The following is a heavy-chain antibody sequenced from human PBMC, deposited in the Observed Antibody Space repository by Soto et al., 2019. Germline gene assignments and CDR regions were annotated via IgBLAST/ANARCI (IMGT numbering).Heavy chain of an antibody. D-gene: IGHD6-13*01. CDR2: IIPSSGTP. V-gene: IGHV1-69*01. J-gene: IGHJ4*02. CDR1: GGTFNNYA. CDR3: ASSHDTSWYGDY. Sequence: QVQLVQSGAEVKKPGSSVKVSCRASGGTFNNYAVTWVRQAPGQGLEWMGGIIPSSGTPNYAQRFQDRVTITADESRSTVYMELSSLRSEDTALYYCASSHDTSWYGDYWGQGTLVTVSS.